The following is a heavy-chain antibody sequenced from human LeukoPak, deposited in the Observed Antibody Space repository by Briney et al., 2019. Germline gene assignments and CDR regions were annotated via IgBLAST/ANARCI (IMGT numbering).Heavy chain of an antibody. CDR3: ARDHIVIVPAAPDY. J-gene: IGHJ4*02. Sequence: PGGSLRLSCAASGFTVSSNYMSWVRQAPGKGLEWVSVIYSGGNTYYADSVKGRFTISRDNAKNSLYLQMNSLRAEDTAVYYCARDHIVIVPAAPDYWSQGTLVTVSS. CDR2: IYSGGNT. CDR1: GFTVSSNY. D-gene: IGHD2-2*01. V-gene: IGHV3-53*01.